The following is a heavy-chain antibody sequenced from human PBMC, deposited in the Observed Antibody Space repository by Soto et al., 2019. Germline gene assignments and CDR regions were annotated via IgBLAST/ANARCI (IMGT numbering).Heavy chain of an antibody. V-gene: IGHV4-39*07. CDR3: ARDPLYDYGDLSHVFDI. Sequence: AETLSLTCTVSGGSISSSSYYWGWIRQPPGKGLEWIGSIYHTGNTYYSPSLKSRVTISVDTSKNQFSLKLSSVTAADTAVYFCARDPLYDYGDLSHVFDIWAQGTMVTVSS. J-gene: IGHJ3*02. CDR2: IYHTGNT. CDR1: GGSISSSSYY. D-gene: IGHD4-17*01.